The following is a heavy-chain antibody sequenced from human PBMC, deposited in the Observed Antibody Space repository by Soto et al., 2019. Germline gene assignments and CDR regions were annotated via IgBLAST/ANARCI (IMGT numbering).Heavy chain of an antibody. D-gene: IGHD6-13*01. CDR3: AREGDGGSSWYLDY. V-gene: IGHV4-59*12. CDR2: IYYSGST. Sequence: SETLSLTCTVSGGSISSYYWSWIRQPPGKGLEWIGYIYYSGSTNYNPSLKSRVTISVDTSKNQFSLKLSSVTAADTAVYYCAREGDGGSSWYLDYWGQGTLVTVSS. CDR1: GGSISSYY. J-gene: IGHJ4*02.